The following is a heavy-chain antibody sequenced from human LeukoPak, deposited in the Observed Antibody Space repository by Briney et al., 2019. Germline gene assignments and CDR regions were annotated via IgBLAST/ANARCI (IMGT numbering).Heavy chain of an antibody. J-gene: IGHJ5*02. D-gene: IGHD2-2*01. CDR3: ARRLTQYDCFDP. V-gene: IGHV6-1*01. CDR1: GDSVSSNSVT. CDR2: TYYRSTWYN. Sequence: PSQTLSLTCAISGDSVSSNSVTWNWIRQSPSRGLEWLGRTYYRSTWYNDYAVSVRGRITVNPDTSKNQFSLHLNSVTPEDTAVYYCARRLTQYDCFDPWGQGILVTLSS.